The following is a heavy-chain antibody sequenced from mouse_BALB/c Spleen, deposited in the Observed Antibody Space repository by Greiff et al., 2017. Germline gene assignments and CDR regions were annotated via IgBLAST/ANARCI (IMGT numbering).Heavy chain of an antibody. D-gene: IGHD2-1*01. V-gene: IGHV5-6*01. J-gene: IGHJ3*01. CDR3: ARDQTSGNYVFAY. Sequence: EVQLQESGGGLVKPGGSLKLSCAASGFTFSSYAMSWVRQTPEKRLEWVASISDGGSYTYYPDSVKGRFTISRDNAKNNLYLQMSSLKSEDIAMYYCARDQTSGNYVFAYWGQGTLVTVSA. CDR2: ISDGGSYT. CDR1: GFTFSSYA.